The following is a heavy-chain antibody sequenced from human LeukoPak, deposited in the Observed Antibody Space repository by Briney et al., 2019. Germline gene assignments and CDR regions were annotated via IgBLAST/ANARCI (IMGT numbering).Heavy chain of an antibody. CDR3: ARAVYYSNYLGY. CDR2: INSDGSST. D-gene: IGHD3-10*01. J-gene: IGHJ4*01. Sequence: QTGGSLRLSCAASGFTFSSYWMHWVRHAPGKGLVWVSRINSDGSSTNYADSVKGRFTISRDNAKNTLYLQMNSLRAEDTAMYYCARAVYYSNYLGYWGQGTLVTVSS. V-gene: IGHV3-74*01. CDR1: GFTFSSYW.